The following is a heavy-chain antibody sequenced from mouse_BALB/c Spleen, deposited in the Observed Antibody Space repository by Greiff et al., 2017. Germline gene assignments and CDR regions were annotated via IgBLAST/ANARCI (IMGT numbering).Heavy chain of an antibody. CDR2: ISYSGST. V-gene: IGHV3-2*02. D-gene: IGHD6-1*01. Sequence: EVKLQESGPGLVKPSQSLSLTCTVTGYSITSDYAWNWIRQFPGNKLEWMGYISYSGSTSYNPSLKSRISITRDTSKNQFFLQLNSVTTEDTATYYCAREGGLLAYWGQGTLVTVSA. CDR1: GYSITSDYA. J-gene: IGHJ3*01. CDR3: AREGGLLAY.